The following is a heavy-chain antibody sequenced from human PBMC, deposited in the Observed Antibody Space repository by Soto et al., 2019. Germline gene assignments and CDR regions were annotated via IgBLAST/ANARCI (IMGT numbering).Heavy chain of an antibody. J-gene: IGHJ4*02. D-gene: IGHD3-22*01. V-gene: IGHV1-24*01. Sequence: XSVKVSCNVSGYPLTKLSVHWVRQALGKGLEWMGGFDPEDGETIYAQKFQGRVTVTEDTSIDTAYVELSSLRSEDTAVYFCGIGPKRASSGLIDLWGQGTLVTVSS. CDR3: GIGPKRASSGLIDL. CDR1: GYPLTKLS. CDR2: FDPEDGET.